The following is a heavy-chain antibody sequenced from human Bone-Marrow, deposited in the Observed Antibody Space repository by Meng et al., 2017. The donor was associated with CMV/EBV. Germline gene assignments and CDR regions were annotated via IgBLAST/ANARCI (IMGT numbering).Heavy chain of an antibody. V-gene: IGHV4-4*02. Sequence: QVQLRESGTGMDRPSGTLSCPCAVFGGTISGSDWWTGVRQPPGKGLEWIGEISHSGSTNYTPSLKSRVTISVDKSKNQFSLKVSSVTAAETAVYYCARNRAKSYLDYWGEGTLVTGYS. D-gene: IGHD1-14*01. J-gene: IGHJ4*02. CDR3: ARNRAKSYLDY. CDR2: ISHSGST. CDR1: GGTISGSDW.